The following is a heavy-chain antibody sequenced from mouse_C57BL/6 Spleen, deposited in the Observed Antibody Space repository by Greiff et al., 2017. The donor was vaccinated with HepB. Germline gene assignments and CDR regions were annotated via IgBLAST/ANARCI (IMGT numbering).Heavy chain of an antibody. CDR3: ARDYYGSSSYFDY. CDR2: ISSGSSTI. Sequence: EVKLVESGGGLVKPGGSLKLSCAASGFTFSDYGMHWVRQAPEKGLEWVAYISSGSSTIYYADTVKGRFTISRDNAKNTLFLQMTSLRPEDTAMYYCARDYYGSSSYFDYWGQGTTLTVSS. D-gene: IGHD1-1*01. V-gene: IGHV5-17*01. J-gene: IGHJ2*01. CDR1: GFTFSDYG.